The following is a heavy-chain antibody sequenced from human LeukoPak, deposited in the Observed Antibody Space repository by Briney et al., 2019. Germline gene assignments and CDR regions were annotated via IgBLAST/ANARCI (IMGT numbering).Heavy chain of an antibody. V-gene: IGHV3-30*01. J-gene: IGHJ4*02. Sequence: GRSLRLSCPVSGFAFSTFAMHWVRQAPGKGLEWVAVISYDGSNQYYADSVKGRFTISRDNSKTTLYLQMNSLRAEDTAVYYCAKGAYDYIEIAYFDYWGQGGLVTVSS. CDR3: AKGAYDYIEIAYFDY. CDR1: GFAFSTFA. CDR2: ISYDGSNQ. D-gene: IGHD5-12*01.